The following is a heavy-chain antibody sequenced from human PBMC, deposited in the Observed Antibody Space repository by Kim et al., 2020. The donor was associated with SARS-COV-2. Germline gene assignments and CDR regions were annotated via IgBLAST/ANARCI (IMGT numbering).Heavy chain of an antibody. D-gene: IGHD3-10*01. CDR3: ARGPMVRGVIITLSWFDP. Sequence: SETLSLTCTVSGGSISSSSYYWGWIRQPPGKGLEWIGSIYYSGSTYYNPSLKSRVTISVDTSKNQFSLKLSSVTAAATAVYYCARGPMVRGVIITLSWFDPWGQGTLVTVSS. J-gene: IGHJ5*02. CDR1: GGSISSSSYY. V-gene: IGHV4-39*01. CDR2: IYYSGST.